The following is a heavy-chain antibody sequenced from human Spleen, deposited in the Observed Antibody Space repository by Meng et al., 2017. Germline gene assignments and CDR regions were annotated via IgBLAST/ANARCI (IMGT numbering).Heavy chain of an antibody. V-gene: IGHV3-23*01. D-gene: IGHD3-22*01. CDR3: ARSPIDKYDLSALPLDY. CDR1: GFIFSNYA. Sequence: GESLKISCAASGFIFSNYAMNWVRQAPGKGLEWVSGISGSGTDYEDSVKGRFTISRDNSKNTVFLQINSLRAEDTAVYYCARSPIDKYDLSALPLDYWGQGTLVTVSS. J-gene: IGHJ4*02. CDR2: ISGSGT.